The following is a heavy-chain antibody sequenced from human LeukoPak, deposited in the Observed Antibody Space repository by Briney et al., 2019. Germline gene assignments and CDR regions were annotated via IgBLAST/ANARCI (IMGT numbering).Heavy chain of an antibody. V-gene: IGHV4-59*12. D-gene: IGHD2-2*01. CDR2: IYYSGST. Sequence: PSETLSLTCTVSGGSISSYYWSWIRQPPGKGLEWIGDIYYSGSTNYNPSLKSRVTISVDRSKNQFSLKLSSVTAADTAVYYCVSINCSSTSCYFDYWGQGTLVTVSS. CDR1: GGSISSYY. CDR3: VSINCSSTSCYFDY. J-gene: IGHJ4*02.